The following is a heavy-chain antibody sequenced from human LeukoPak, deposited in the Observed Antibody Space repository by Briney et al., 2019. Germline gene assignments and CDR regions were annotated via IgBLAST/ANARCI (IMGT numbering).Heavy chain of an antibody. Sequence: GALSPSCAASGFTVSSNYMSWVRQAPGKGLEWASVIYSGGSTYYADSVKGRFTISRDNSKNTLYLQMNSLRAEDTAVYYCARPPSYGSGSYYYYWGQGTLVTVSS. CDR2: IYSGGST. CDR3: ARPPSYGSGSYYYY. CDR1: GFTVSSNY. V-gene: IGHV3-66*01. D-gene: IGHD3-10*01. J-gene: IGHJ4*02.